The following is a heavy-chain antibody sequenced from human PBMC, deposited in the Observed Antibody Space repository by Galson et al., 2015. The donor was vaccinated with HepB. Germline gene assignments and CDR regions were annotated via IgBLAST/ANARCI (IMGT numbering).Heavy chain of an antibody. CDR1: GFTFDDYA. D-gene: IGHD3-3*01. Sequence: SLRLSCAASGFTFDDYAMHWVRQAPGKGLEWVSGTGWNGGNKAYADSVKGRFTISRDNAKSSLYLQMNALRPEDTALYYCTKIQSGYYDYWGQGTLVTVSS. J-gene: IGHJ4*02. CDR3: TKIQSGYYDY. V-gene: IGHV3-9*01. CDR2: TGWNGGNK.